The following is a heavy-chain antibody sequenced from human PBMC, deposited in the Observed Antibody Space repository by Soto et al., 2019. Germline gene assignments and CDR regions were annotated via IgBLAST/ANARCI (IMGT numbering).Heavy chain of an antibody. CDR1: GGTFISYA. J-gene: IGHJ3*02. D-gene: IGHD2-15*01. Sequence: SVKVSFKASGGTFISYAISWVRQAPGQGLEWMGGVIPIFGTANYAQNFQGRVTITADESTSTDYMELSSLRSEDTAVYYCAREGLYCSGGSCYEVADAFDXWGQVTLFTVS. V-gene: IGHV1-69*13. CDR3: AREGLYCSGGSCYEVADAFDX. CDR2: VIPIFGTA.